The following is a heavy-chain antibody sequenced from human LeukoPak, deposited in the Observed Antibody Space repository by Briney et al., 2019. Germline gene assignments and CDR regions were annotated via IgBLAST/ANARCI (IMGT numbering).Heavy chain of an antibody. CDR2: ISSSGST. J-gene: IGHJ3*02. D-gene: IGHD3-22*01. CDR3: ARGPYSYDSSGAFDI. Sequence: PSQTLSLTCTVSGDSISSGDYYWSWIRQPAGKGLEWIGRISSSGSTNYNPSLKSRVTISVDTSRNQFSLKLSSVTAADTAVYFCARGPYSYDSSGAFDIWGQGTMVTVSS. V-gene: IGHV4-61*02. CDR1: GDSISSGDYY.